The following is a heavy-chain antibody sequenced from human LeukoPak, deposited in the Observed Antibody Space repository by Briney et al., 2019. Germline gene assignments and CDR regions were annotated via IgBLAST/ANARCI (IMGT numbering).Heavy chain of an antibody. CDR1: GFTFSSYG. CDR2: IWYDGTNK. Sequence: AGGSLRLSCAASGFTFSSYGMHWVRQAPGKGLEWVADIWYDGTNKYYADSVKGRFTISRGNSKNTLYLQMNSLRAEDTAVYSCARDTMVRGVIGHWGQGTLVTVSS. V-gene: IGHV3-33*01. CDR3: ARDTMVRGVIGH. D-gene: IGHD3-10*01. J-gene: IGHJ5*02.